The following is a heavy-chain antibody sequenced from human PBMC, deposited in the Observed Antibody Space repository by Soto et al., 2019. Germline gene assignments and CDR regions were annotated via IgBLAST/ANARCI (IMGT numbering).Heavy chain of an antibody. J-gene: IGHJ4*02. D-gene: IGHD1-7*01. CDR2: ISGSGSNK. V-gene: IGHV3-23*01. CDR3: AKEGTGTTGDFDY. Sequence: GGSLRLSCAASGFTFSSYAMSWVRQAPGKGLEWVSAISGSGSNKYYADSVKGRFTISRDNSKNTLYLQMNSLRAEDTAVCYCAKEGTGTTGDFDYWGQGTLVTVSS. CDR1: GFTFSSYA.